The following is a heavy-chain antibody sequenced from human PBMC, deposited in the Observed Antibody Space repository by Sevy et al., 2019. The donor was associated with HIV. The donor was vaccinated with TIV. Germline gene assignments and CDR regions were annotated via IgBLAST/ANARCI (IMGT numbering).Heavy chain of an antibody. CDR1: GFTFSSYG. Sequence: GGSLRLSCAASGFTFSSYGMHWVRQAPGKGLEWVAVIWYDGSNKYYADSVKGRFTISRDNSKNTLYLQMNSLRAEDTAVYYCAREWYGDGLGAFDIWGQGTMVTVSS. CDR2: IWYDGSNK. J-gene: IGHJ3*02. D-gene: IGHD4-17*01. V-gene: IGHV3-33*01. CDR3: AREWYGDGLGAFDI.